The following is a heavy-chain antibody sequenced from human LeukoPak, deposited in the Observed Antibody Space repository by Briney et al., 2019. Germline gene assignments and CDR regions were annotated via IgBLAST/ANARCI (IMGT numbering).Heavy chain of an antibody. CDR2: INHSGST. CDR1: GGSFSGYY. CDR3: ARWRYFDL. V-gene: IGHV4-34*01. J-gene: IGHJ2*01. Sequence: SETLSLTCAVYGGSFSGYYWSWIRQPPGKGLEWIGEINHSGSTNYNPSLESRVTISVDTSKNQFSLKLSSVTAADTAVYYCARWRYFDLWGRGTLVTVSS.